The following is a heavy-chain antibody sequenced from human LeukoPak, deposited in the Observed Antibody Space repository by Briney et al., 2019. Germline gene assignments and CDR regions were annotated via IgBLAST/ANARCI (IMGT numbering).Heavy chain of an antibody. Sequence: GESLRLSCAASGFAFSPYSMNWVRQAPGKGLEWVSSISTSNTYIYYADSVKGRFTVSRDNAKNSLYLQMSSLRAEDTAVYYCARGCGGNCYLNDYWGQGTLVTVSS. V-gene: IGHV3-21*01. J-gene: IGHJ4*02. D-gene: IGHD2-15*01. CDR1: GFAFSPYS. CDR3: ARGCGGNCYLNDY. CDR2: ISTSNTYI.